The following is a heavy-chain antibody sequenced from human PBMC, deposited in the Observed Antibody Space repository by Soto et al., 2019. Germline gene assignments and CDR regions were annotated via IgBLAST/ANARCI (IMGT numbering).Heavy chain of an antibody. Sequence: QVQLVQSGAEVKKPGSSVKVSCKASGGTLSNYAINWVRQAPGQGLEWMGGIIPILGSANYAQKFQDRVTITADESTSTTYMELSSLRSEDAAVYYCASRERVGASDIWGQGTMVTVSS. CDR3: ASRERVGASDI. CDR2: IIPILGSA. D-gene: IGHD1-26*01. V-gene: IGHV1-69*01. J-gene: IGHJ3*02. CDR1: GGTLSNYA.